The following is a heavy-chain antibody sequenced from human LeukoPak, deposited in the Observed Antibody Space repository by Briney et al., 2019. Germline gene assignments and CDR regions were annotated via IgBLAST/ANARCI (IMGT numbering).Heavy chain of an antibody. CDR3: ARGRKWLQLVGDY. CDR2: MNPNSGNT. J-gene: IGHJ4*02. D-gene: IGHD5-24*01. CDR1: GYTFTSYD. Sequence: EASVKVSCKASGYTFTSYDINWARQATGQGLEWMGWMNPNSGNTGYAQKFQGRVTMTRNTSISTAYMELSSLRSEDTAVYYCARGRKWLQLVGDYWGQGTLVTVSS. V-gene: IGHV1-8*01.